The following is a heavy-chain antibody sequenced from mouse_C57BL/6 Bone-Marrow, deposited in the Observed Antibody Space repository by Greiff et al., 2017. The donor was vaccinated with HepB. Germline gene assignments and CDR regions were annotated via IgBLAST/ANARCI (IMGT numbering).Heavy chain of an antibody. CDR2: IYPRSGNT. J-gene: IGHJ1*03. CDR3: ARGHYYGSTPYWYFDV. D-gene: IGHD1-1*01. Sequence: QVQLQQSGAELARPGASVKLSCKASGYTFTSYGLSWVKQRTGQGLEWIGEIYPRSGNTYYNEKFKGKATLTADKSSSTAYRELRSLTSEDSAVYFCARGHYYGSTPYWYFDVWGTGTTVTVST. V-gene: IGHV1-81*01. CDR1: GYTFTSYG.